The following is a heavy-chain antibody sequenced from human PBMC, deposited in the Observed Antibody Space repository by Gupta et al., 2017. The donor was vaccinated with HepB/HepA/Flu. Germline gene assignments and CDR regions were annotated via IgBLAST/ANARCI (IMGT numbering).Heavy chain of an antibody. Sequence: QVQLVESGGGVVQPGRSLRLSCAASGFTFSNYGMPWVRQAPGKGLEWVAAISYEGSNKYYADSVKGRFTISRDNPKNMMYLQMTSLRPEDTGVYYCTRASYDSSGYDYGMDVWGQGTTVTVSS. CDR3: TRASYDSSGYDYGMDV. D-gene: IGHD3-22*01. CDR2: ISYEGSNK. V-gene: IGHV3-30*03. CDR1: GFTFSNYG. J-gene: IGHJ6*02.